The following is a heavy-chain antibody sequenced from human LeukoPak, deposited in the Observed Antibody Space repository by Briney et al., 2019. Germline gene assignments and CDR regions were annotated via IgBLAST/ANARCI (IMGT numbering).Heavy chain of an antibody. Sequence: ASVKVSCKASGYALTSYGISWVRQAPGQGLEWMGWISAYNGNTNYAQKLQGRVTMTTDTSTSTAYMELRSLRSEDTAVYYCARVPPSVGEATSEYFQDWGQGTLVTVSS. D-gene: IGHD1-26*01. CDR1: GYALTSYG. V-gene: IGHV1-18*01. CDR3: ARVPPSVGEATSEYFQD. J-gene: IGHJ1*01. CDR2: ISAYNGNT.